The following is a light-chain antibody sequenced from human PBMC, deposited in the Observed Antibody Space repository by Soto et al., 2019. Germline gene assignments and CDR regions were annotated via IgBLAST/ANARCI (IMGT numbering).Light chain of an antibody. CDR1: LAISNY. J-gene: IGKJ1*01. CDR2: GAS. CDR3: QRYNTVPWT. V-gene: IGKV1-27*01. Sequence: DIQMTQSPSSLSAFVGDRVTITCRASLAISNYLAWYQQRPGKVPKLLIYGASTLQSGVPSLFAGSGSGTEFSLSITSLQPERVATYYCQRYNTVPWTFGQLTKVEI.